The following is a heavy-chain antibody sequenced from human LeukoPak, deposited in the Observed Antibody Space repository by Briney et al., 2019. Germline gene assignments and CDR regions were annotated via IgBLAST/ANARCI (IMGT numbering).Heavy chain of an antibody. D-gene: IGHD6-19*01. J-gene: IGHJ2*01. CDR2: ISWNSGSI. V-gene: IGHV3-9*01. CDR3: AKDRGAGTRRGGWYFDL. Sequence: GGSLRLSCAASGFTFDDYAMHWVRQAPGKGLEWVSSISWNSGSIGYADSVKGRFTISRDNAKNSLYLQVNSLRAEDTALYYRAKDRGAGTRRGGWYFDLWGRGTLVTVSS. CDR1: GFTFDDYA.